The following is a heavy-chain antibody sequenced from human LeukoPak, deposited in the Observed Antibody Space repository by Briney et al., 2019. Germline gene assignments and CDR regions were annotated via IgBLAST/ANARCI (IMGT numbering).Heavy chain of an antibody. V-gene: IGHV3-23*01. CDR3: AKDERNWNYNLASQTYD. Sequence: GGSLRLSCAASGFRFSSYAMSWVRQAPGKGLEWVSAISGSGVSTYYADSVKGRFTVSRDNSRNTLYLQMSSLRAEDTAVYYCAKDERNWNYNLASQTYDWGQGTLVTVSS. CDR2: ISGSGVST. CDR1: GFRFSSYA. D-gene: IGHD1-7*01. J-gene: IGHJ4*02.